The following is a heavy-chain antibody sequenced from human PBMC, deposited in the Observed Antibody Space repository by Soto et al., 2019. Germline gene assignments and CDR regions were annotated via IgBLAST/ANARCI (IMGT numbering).Heavy chain of an antibody. J-gene: IGHJ4*02. Sequence: ELQLVESGGGLVQPGGSLRLSCVASGFTFRSSWMHWVRQAPGKGLVWVSSINSDATTKNYADYVQGRFTIARDNAENLIYLQMASLTAEDTSVYYGASGPTCWYGYDVWGQGTLVTVSS. CDR2: INSDATTK. CDR1: GFTFRSSW. D-gene: IGHD6-13*01. CDR3: ASGPTCWYGYDV. V-gene: IGHV3-74*01.